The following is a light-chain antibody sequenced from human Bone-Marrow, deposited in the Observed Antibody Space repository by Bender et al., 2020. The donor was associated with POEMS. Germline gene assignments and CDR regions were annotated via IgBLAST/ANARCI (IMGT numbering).Light chain of an antibody. J-gene: IGLJ3*02. CDR1: SSDVGGYSY. CDR3: AVWDDSLNGWV. CDR2: DVN. V-gene: IGLV2-11*01. Sequence: QSALTQPRSVSGSPGQSVTISCTGTSSDVGGYSYVSWYQQHPGKAPKLILYDVNKRPSGVPDRFSGSKSGSTASLTISGLQSEDEADYYCAVWDDSLNGWVFGGGTKLTVL.